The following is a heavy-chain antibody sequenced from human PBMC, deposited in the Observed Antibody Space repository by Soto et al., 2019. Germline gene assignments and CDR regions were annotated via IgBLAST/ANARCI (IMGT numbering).Heavy chain of an antibody. V-gene: IGHV1-18*01. J-gene: IGHJ6*02. D-gene: IGHD2-15*01. CDR3: AWGGGYCSGGSCYLPPNYYYYGMDV. Sequence: ASVKVSCKASGCTFTSYGISWVRQAPGQGLEWMGWISAYNGNTNYAQKLQGRVTMTTDTSTSTAYMELRSLRSDDTAVYYWAWGGGYCSGGSCYLPPNYYYYGMDVWGQGTTVTVSS. CDR1: GCTFTSYG. CDR2: ISAYNGNT.